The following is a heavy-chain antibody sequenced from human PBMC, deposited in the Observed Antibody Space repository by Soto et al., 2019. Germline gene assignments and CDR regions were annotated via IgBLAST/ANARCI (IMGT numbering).Heavy chain of an antibody. CDR3: ARPKFWSGSYFDY. J-gene: IGHJ4*02. V-gene: IGHV4-34*01. D-gene: IGHD3-3*01. CDR2: INHSGST. CDR1: GVTFSVYY. Sequence: LETLSLTCAVYGVTFSVYYWSWIRQPPGKGLEWIGEINHSGSTNYNPSLKSRVTISVDTSKNQFSLKLSSVTAADTAVYYCARPKFWSGSYFDYWGQGTLVTVS.